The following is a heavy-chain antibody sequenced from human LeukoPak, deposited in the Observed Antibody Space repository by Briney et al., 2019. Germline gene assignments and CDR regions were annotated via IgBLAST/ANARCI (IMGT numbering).Heavy chain of an antibody. CDR2: IYYSGST. CDR1: GGSISSYY. CDR3: ARVYLRARYFDL. V-gene: IGHV4-59*12. J-gene: IGHJ2*01. D-gene: IGHD5/OR15-5a*01. Sequence: SETLSLTCTVSGGSISSYYWSWIRQPPGKGLEWIGYIYYSGSTNYNPSLKSRVTISVDTSKNQFSLKLSSVTAADTAVYYCARVYLRARYFDLWGRGTLVTVSS.